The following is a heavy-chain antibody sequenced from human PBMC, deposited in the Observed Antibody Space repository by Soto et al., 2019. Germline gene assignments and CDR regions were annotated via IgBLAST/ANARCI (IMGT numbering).Heavy chain of an antibody. CDR1: GYTFTSYA. Sequence: GASVKVSCKASGYTFTSYAMHWVRQAPGQRLEWMGWINAGNGNTKYSQKFQGRVTITRGTSASTAYMELSSLRSEDTAVYYCARDSGSYLYYGMDVWGQGTTVTVSS. CDR2: INAGNGNT. CDR3: ARDSGSYLYYGMDV. J-gene: IGHJ6*02. D-gene: IGHD3-10*01. V-gene: IGHV1-3*01.